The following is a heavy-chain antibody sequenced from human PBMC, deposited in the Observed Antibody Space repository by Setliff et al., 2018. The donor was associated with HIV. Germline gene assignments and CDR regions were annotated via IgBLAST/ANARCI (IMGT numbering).Heavy chain of an antibody. D-gene: IGHD3-22*01. V-gene: IGHV4-59*11. CDR1: GGSISSHY. CDR3: AREGPGPQFYDSSGYPYYFDY. Sequence: PSETLSLTCTVSGGSISSHYWNWIRRPPGKGLEWIGSINYSGSTNYDPSLKGRVTISVDTSKNQFSLKLRSVTAADTAVYYYAREGPGPQFYDSSGYPYYFDYWGQGTLVTV. J-gene: IGHJ4*02. CDR2: INYSGST.